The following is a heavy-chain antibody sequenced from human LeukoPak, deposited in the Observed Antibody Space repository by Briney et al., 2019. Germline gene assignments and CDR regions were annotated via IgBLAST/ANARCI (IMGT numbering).Heavy chain of an antibody. CDR1: GFTVSSNY. CDR3: AKDRGDYGDYGPGY. V-gene: IGHV3-53*05. CDR2: IYSGGST. J-gene: IGHJ4*02. D-gene: IGHD4-17*01. Sequence: GGSLRLSCAASGFTVSSNYMSWVRQAPGKGLEWVSVIYSGGSTYYADSVKGRFTISRDNSKNTLYLQMNSLRAEDTAVYYCAKDRGDYGDYGPGYWGQGTLVTVSS.